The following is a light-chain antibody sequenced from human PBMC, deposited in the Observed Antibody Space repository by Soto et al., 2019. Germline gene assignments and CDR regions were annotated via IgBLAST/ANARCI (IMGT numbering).Light chain of an antibody. CDR2: GGS. CDR1: KSVRSD. Sequence: EIVMTQSPATLSVPPGDSATFSCRASKSVRSDLAWYQQKPGQAPRLLIYGGSIRAADIPDRFSGSGSGTEFTLTISTLQSEDFAVYYCQQYNDWPPITFGQGTRLEIK. J-gene: IGKJ5*01. V-gene: IGKV3-15*01. CDR3: QQYNDWPPIT.